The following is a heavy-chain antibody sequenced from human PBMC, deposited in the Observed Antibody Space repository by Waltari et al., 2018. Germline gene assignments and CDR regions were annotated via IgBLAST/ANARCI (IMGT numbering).Heavy chain of an antibody. CDR1: GFTFSDSW. Sequence: EVQLVESGGGLVQPGGSLRLSCAASGFTFSDSWMHWVRQVPGKGLLWVAHVNSGGTDSTYADSVKGRFTISRDNAKNTLYLQMNSLRVEDTAVYYCARDTPGDGIDRWGQGTLVTVSP. V-gene: IGHV3-74*01. CDR2: VNSGGTDS. CDR3: ARDTPGDGIDR. J-gene: IGHJ5*02. D-gene: IGHD2-21*01.